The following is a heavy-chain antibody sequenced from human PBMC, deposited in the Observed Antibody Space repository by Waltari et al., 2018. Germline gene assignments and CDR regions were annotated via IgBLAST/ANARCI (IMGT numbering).Heavy chain of an antibody. CDR3: ARDFNWGWDF. Sequence: EVQLVDSGGGLVQPGGSLRLSCAAVGFTFSSNWMSWVRQAPGRGLEWLANIKPDGSQQYYVDSVRGRFSISRDNAKNSLYLQLNSLRAEDTAIYYCARDFNWGWDFWGQGTLVTVSS. CDR2: IKPDGSQQ. V-gene: IGHV3-7*03. CDR1: GFTFSSNW. D-gene: IGHD7-27*01. J-gene: IGHJ4*02.